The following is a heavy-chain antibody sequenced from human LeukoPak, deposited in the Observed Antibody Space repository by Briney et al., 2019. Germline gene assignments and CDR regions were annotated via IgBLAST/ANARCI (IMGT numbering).Heavy chain of an antibody. CDR1: GFTFSSYW. J-gene: IGHJ3*02. D-gene: IGHD6-25*01. Sequence: GGSLRLSCAASGFTFSSYWMHWVRQAPGKGLVWVSRIKSDGSSTSYADSVKGRFTISRDNAKNTLYLQMNSLRAEDTAVYYCARVGGRLGAFDIWGQGTMVTVSS. CDR3: ARVGGRLGAFDI. CDR2: IKSDGSST. V-gene: IGHV3-74*01.